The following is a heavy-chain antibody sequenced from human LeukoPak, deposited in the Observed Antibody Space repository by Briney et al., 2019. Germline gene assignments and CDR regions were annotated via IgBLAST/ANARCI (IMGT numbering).Heavy chain of an antibody. CDR2: INHSGST. CDR3: ARGLRYRSSTSCHGY. J-gene: IGHJ4*02. CDR1: GGSFSGYY. V-gene: IGHV4-34*01. Sequence: PSETLSLTCAVYGGSFSGYYWSWIRQPPGKGLEWIGEINHSGSTNYNPSLKGRVTISVDTSKNQFSLKLSSVTAADTAVYYCARGLRYRSSTSCHGYWGQGTLVTVSS. D-gene: IGHD2-2*01.